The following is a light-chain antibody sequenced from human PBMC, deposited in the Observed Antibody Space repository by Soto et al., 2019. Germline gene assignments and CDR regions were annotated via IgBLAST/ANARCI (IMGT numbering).Light chain of an antibody. Sequence: EIVMTQSPATLSVSPGERATLSCRASQSVSSNLAWYQQKPGQAPRLLIYGASTRATGIPARFSGSGSGTDFTLTINRLEPEDFAVYYCQQYGSLITFGQGTQLEIK. J-gene: IGKJ5*01. CDR3: QQYGSLIT. CDR1: QSVSSN. V-gene: IGKV3-15*01. CDR2: GAS.